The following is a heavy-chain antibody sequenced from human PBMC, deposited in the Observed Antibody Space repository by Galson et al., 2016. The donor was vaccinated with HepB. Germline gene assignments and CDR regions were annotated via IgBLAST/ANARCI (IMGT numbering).Heavy chain of an antibody. V-gene: IGHV1-24*01. CDR3: ATDVPLRGRARGWFDS. Sequence: SVKVSCKVSGYTLTELSMHWVRQGPGKGLEWMGGFDPEDGETIYAQKFQGRVSMTEDTSTAYLELSSLRSEDTAVYYCATDVPLRGRARGWFDSWGQGTLVTVS. D-gene: IGHD3-10*01. CDR2: FDPEDGET. CDR1: GYTLTELS. J-gene: IGHJ5*01.